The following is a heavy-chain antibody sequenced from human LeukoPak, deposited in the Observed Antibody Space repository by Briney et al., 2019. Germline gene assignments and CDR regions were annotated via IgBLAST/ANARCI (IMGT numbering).Heavy chain of an antibody. J-gene: IGHJ4*02. V-gene: IGHV3-48*01. CDR3: ARSGVRWDPPG. CDR1: GFTFSSYS. CDR2: ISSSSSTI. Sequence: GGSLRLSCAASGFTFSSYSMNWVRQAPGKGLEWVSYISSSSSTIYYADSVKGRFTISRDNAKNSLYLQMNSLRAEDTAVYYCARSGVRWDPPGWGQGTLVTVSS. D-gene: IGHD3-10*01.